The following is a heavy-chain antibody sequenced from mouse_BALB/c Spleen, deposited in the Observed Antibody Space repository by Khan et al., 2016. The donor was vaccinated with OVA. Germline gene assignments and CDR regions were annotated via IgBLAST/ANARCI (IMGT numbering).Heavy chain of an antibody. D-gene: IGHD2-1*01. V-gene: IGHV5-6-3*01. CDR1: GFTFISYG. J-gene: IGHJ2*01. CDR3: ARVGIIYYGNQAYYCDY. CDR2: INTNVGST. Sequence: EVELVESGGGLVQPGGSLKLSCPASGFTFISYGMSWVRQTPDKRLELVATINTNVGSTYYPDSLKGRFPISRDNAKHPLYLQMSSLKSEDTAMYYGARVGIIYYGNQAYYCDYWGQGTTLTGSS.